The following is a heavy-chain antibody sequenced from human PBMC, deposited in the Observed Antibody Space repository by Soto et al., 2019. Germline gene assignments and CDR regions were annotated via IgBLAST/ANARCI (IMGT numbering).Heavy chain of an antibody. Sequence: QITLKESGPTLVKLTQTLTLTCTFSGFSLSTSGVGVGWIRQPPGKALEWLALIYWDDDKRYSPSLKSRLTITKDTSKNQVVLTMTNMDPVDTATYYCAHLTYYYDSSGYYSRAEYFQHWGQGTLVTVSS. V-gene: IGHV2-5*02. CDR2: IYWDDDK. CDR1: GFSLSTSGVG. CDR3: AHLTYYYDSSGYYSRAEYFQH. J-gene: IGHJ1*01. D-gene: IGHD3-22*01.